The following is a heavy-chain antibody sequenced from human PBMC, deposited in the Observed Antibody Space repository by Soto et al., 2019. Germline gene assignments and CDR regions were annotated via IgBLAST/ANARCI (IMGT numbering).Heavy chain of an antibody. J-gene: IGHJ3*02. CDR2: INSDGRST. D-gene: IGHD6-19*01. CDR3: AREGYSSGWYRGNNAFDI. CDR1: GFTFSSYW. Sequence: EVQLVESGGGLVQPGGSLRLSCAASGFTFSSYWMHWVRQAPGKGLVWVSRINSDGRSTSYADSVKGRFTISRDNAKNTLYLQMNSLRAEDTAVYYCAREGYSSGWYRGNNAFDIWGQGTMVTVSS. V-gene: IGHV3-74*01.